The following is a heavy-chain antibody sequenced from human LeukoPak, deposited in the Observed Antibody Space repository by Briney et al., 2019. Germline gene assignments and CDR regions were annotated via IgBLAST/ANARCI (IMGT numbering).Heavy chain of an antibody. J-gene: IGHJ4*02. D-gene: IGHD3/OR15-3a*01. Sequence: PGGSLRLSCTASGFSFQYYSMTWVRQAPGKGLEWVSDLSGDGGTINYADSVKGRFTVSRDNSKNTLYLQMNSLGVEDSAKYYCAKDSVAGYGFWDLDYWGQGTLVTVSS. V-gene: IGHV3-23*01. CDR1: GFSFQYYS. CDR2: LSGDGGTI. CDR3: AKDSVAGYGFWDLDY.